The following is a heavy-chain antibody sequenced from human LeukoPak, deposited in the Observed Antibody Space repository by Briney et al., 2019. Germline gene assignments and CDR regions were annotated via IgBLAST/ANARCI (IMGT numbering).Heavy chain of an antibody. CDR3: ARVRGQWLKPDAFDI. Sequence: GASVKVSCKASGYTFTSYYMHWVRQAPGQGLEWMGIINPSGGSTSYAQKFQGRVTMTRDTSTSTVYMELSSLRSEDTAVYYCARVRGQWLKPDAFDIWGQGTMVTVSS. D-gene: IGHD6-19*01. V-gene: IGHV1-46*01. J-gene: IGHJ3*02. CDR2: INPSGGST. CDR1: GYTFTSYY.